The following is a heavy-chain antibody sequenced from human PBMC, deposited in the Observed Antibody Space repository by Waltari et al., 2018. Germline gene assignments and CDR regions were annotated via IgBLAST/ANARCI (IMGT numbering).Heavy chain of an antibody. CDR3: ARPRQGQGELLNFDY. D-gene: IGHD1-26*01. J-gene: IGHJ4*02. CDR2: VDPEDGET. V-gene: IGHV1-69-2*01. Sequence: EVQLVQSGAEVKKPGATVKISCKASGYTFTDYYMHWVQQAPGKGLEWMGRVDPEDGETIYAGKFQGRVTITADTSTDTAYMELSSLRSEDTAVYYCARPRQGQGELLNFDYWGQGTLVTVSS. CDR1: GYTFTDYY.